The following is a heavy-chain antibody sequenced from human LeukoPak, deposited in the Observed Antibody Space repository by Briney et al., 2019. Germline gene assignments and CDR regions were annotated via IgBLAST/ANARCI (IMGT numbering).Heavy chain of an antibody. D-gene: IGHD3-3*01. CDR3: ARDRYNTIFGVVTYYYYYYYMDV. CDR1: GYTFTSYG. J-gene: IGHJ6*03. CDR2: ISAYNGNT. V-gene: IGHV1-18*01. Sequence: ASVKVSSKASGYTFTSYGISWVRQAPGQGLEWMGWISAYNGNTNYAQKLQGRVTMTTDTSTSTAYMELRSLRSDDTAVYHCARDRYNTIFGVVTYYYYYYYMDVWGKGTTVTVSS.